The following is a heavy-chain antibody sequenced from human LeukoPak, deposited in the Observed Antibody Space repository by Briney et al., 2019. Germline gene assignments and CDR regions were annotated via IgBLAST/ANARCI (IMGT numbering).Heavy chain of an antibody. J-gene: IGHJ1*01. CDR3: ARDTVTTKTEYFQH. Sequence: ASVKVSCKASGYTFTSYGISWVRQAPGQGLKWMGWISAYNGNTNYAQKLQGRVTMTTDTSTSTAYMELRSQRSDDRAVYYCARDTVTTKTEYFQHWGQGTLVTVSS. V-gene: IGHV1-18*01. CDR1: GYTFTSYG. D-gene: IGHD4-17*01. CDR2: ISAYNGNT.